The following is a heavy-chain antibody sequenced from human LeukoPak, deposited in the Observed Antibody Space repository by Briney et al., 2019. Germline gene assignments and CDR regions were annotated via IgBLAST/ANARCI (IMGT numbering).Heavy chain of an antibody. CDR1: GFTFRKYA. CDR2: ISGSGGST. CDR3: AKDQPSMIVVVITTLDF. Sequence: GGSLRLPCAASGFTFRKYAMSWVRQAPGKGLEWVSTISGSGGSTYYADPVKGRFTISRDNSKNTLYLQMNSLRAEDTAVYYCAKDQPSMIVVVITTLDFWGQGTLVTVSS. V-gene: IGHV3-23*01. J-gene: IGHJ4*02. D-gene: IGHD3-22*01.